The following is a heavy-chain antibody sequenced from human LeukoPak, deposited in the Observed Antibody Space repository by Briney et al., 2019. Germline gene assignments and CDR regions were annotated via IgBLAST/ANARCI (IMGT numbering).Heavy chain of an antibody. D-gene: IGHD6-13*01. V-gene: IGHV3-11*04. CDR3: ARHPSYSSSSRWFVP. CDR1: GFTFSDYY. CDR2: ISSSGTTI. J-gene: IGHJ5*02. Sequence: PGGSLRLSCAASGFTFSDYYMNWIRQAPGKGLEWLSYISSSGTTIYYADSVKGRFTISRDNAKNLLYLQMNRQRAGDTAVYYCARHPSYSSSSRWFVPWGQGTLVTVSS.